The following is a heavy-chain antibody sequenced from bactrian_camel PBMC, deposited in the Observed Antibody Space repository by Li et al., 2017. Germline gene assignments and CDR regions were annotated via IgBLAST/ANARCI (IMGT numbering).Heavy chain of an antibody. V-gene: IGHV3S1*01. CDR3: ARSDKYYFYSDYYYTLTI. Sequence: HVQLVESGGGSVQAGGSLRLSCAASGRTDSSKCMGWFRQAPGKGLEWVSAINSRGGSAYYADSVKGRFTISRDSAKNTLYLQLNSLKTEDTAMYYCARSDKYYFYSDYYYTLTIWGQGTQVTVS. D-gene: IGHD2*01. CDR2: INSRGGSA. CDR1: GRTDSSKC. J-gene: IGHJ4*01.